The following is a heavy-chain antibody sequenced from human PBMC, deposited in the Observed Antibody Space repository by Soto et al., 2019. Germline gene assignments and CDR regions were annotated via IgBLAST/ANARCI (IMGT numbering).Heavy chain of an antibody. D-gene: IGHD3-3*01. V-gene: IGHV3-23*01. Sequence: PGGFLRLSCAASGFTFSNYAMNWVRQAPGKGLEWVSTISGSGGSTYYADSVKGRFTISRDNSKDTLYLQMNSLRAEDTAVYYCAKEGADFWSGTYYFDYWGQGTLVTVSS. CDR1: GFTFSNYA. CDR3: AKEGADFWSGTYYFDY. J-gene: IGHJ4*02. CDR2: ISGSGGST.